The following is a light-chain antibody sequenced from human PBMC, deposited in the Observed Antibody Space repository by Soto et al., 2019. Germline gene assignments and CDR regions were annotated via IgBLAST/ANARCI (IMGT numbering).Light chain of an antibody. CDR2: EVS. CDR3: SSYAGSNNVV. V-gene: IGLV2-8*01. Sequence: QSVLTQPPSAPGSPGQSGTISCTGTSSDVGGYNYVSWYQQHPGKAPKLMIYEVSKRPSGVPDRFSGSKSGNTSSLTVSGLQAEDEADYYCSSYAGSNNVVFGGGTKLTVL. J-gene: IGLJ2*01. CDR1: SSDVGGYNY.